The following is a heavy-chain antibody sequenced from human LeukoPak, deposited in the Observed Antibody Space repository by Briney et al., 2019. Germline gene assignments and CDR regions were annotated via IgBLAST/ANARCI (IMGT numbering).Heavy chain of an antibody. D-gene: IGHD5-18*01. CDR3: ARELLDTAMAYYMDV. J-gene: IGHJ6*03. CDR1: SGCISSRSYY. CDR2: IYNTGST. V-gene: IGHV4-39*07. Sequence: SDTLSLTCTLSSGCISSRSYYWGWSRQPPGKGLECIWSIYNTGSTYYNPSIKSRVTISVDTSKNQYSLKLSSVNAAEKDVYYCARELLDTAMAYYMDVWGQGTTVTVSS.